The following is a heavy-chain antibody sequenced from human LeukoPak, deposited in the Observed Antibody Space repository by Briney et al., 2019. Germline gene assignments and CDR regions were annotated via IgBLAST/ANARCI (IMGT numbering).Heavy chain of an antibody. D-gene: IGHD4-17*01. J-gene: IGHJ4*02. V-gene: IGHV1-24*01. Sequence: ASVNVSCKVSGYTLTELSMHWVRQAPGKGLEWMGGFDPEDGETIYAQKFQGRVTMTEDTSTDTAYMELSSLRSEDTAVYYCATPTDYGDYGGLDYWGQGTLVTVSS. CDR2: FDPEDGET. CDR1: GYTLTELS. CDR3: ATPTDYGDYGGLDY.